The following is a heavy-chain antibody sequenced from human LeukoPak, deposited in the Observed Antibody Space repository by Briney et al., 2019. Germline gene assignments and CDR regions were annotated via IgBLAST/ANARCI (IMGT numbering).Heavy chain of an antibody. V-gene: IGHV1-2*02. J-gene: IGHJ6*02. D-gene: IGHD3-3*01. CDR3: ARGITIFGVVLLDHYYGMDV. CDR2: INPNSGGT. CDR1: GYTFTGYY. Sequence: GASVKVSCKASGYTFTGYYMHWVRQAPGQGLEWMGWINPNSGGTNYAQKFQGRVTMTRDTSISTAYMELSRLRSDDTAVYYCARGITIFGVVLLDHYYGMDVWGQGTTVTVYS.